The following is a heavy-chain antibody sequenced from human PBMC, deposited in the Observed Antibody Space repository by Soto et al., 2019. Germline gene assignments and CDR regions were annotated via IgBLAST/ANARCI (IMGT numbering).Heavy chain of an antibody. V-gene: IGHV4-59*02. D-gene: IGHD6-13*01. J-gene: IGHJ4*02. CDR1: SDSVRHYF. CDR2: KYDTGST. Sequence: PSPTLSLTYTVSSDSVRHYFWSWIRQAPGKGLEWISFKYDTGSTNYNPALKGRVSISVDASPNQISLTVNSVTAADTAVYYCARGWSSSWPYWGQGILVTVSS. CDR3: ARGWSSSWPY.